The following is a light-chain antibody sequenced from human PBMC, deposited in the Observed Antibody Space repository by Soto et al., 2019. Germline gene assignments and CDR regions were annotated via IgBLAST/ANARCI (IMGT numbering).Light chain of an antibody. CDR2: EVS. J-gene: IGLJ1*01. CDR1: SSDVGSYNR. Sequence: QSVLTQPPSVSGSPGQSVTISCTGTSSDVGSYNRVSWYQQPPGTAPKLMIYEVSNRPSGVPDRFSGSKSGNTASLTISGLQAEDEADYYCSSYSSSNTLVFGTGTKVTVL. V-gene: IGLV2-18*02. CDR3: SSYSSSNTLV.